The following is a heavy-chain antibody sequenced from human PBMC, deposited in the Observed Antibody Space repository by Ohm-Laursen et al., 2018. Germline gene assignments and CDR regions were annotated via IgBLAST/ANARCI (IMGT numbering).Heavy chain of an antibody. J-gene: IGHJ3*02. CDR3: ARHYDSSGLDAFDI. CDR1: GFTFDDYA. V-gene: IGHV3-9*01. CDR2: ISWNSGSI. D-gene: IGHD3-22*01. Sequence: SLRLSCSASGFTFDDYAMHWVRQAPGKGLEWVSGISWNSGSIGYADSVKGRFTISRDNAKNSLYLQMNSLRAEDTALYYCARHYDSSGLDAFDIWGQGTMVTVSS.